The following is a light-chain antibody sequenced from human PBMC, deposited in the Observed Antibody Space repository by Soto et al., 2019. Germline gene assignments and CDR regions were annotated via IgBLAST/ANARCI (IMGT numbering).Light chain of an antibody. V-gene: IGKV3-15*01. CDR3: QQYHNFWT. CDR1: QSVRNN. Sequence: EIVVTQSPATLSVSPGDRATLFCRASQSVRNNLAWYKQKPGKAPRLLIYGASTGAAGVPARFSGRGSGTEFTLTISGLQSEDFAVYYCQQYHNFWTFGQGTKVDIK. CDR2: GAS. J-gene: IGKJ1*01.